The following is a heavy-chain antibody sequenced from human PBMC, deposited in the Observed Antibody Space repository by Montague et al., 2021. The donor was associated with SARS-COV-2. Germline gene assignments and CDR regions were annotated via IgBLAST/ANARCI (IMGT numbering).Heavy chain of an antibody. J-gene: IGHJ5*02. CDR3: APLGFDSRSYYTPHNWFDP. V-gene: IGHV2-5*02. Sequence: PALVKPTQTLTPTCTFSGISLSTSGVGVAWIRQPPGKALEWLALIYWDDDERYSPSMRSRLTITKDTSENQVVLRMTNMDPMDTATYYCAPLGFDSRSYYTPHNWFDPWGQGILVTVSS. CDR1: GISLSTSGVG. CDR2: IYWDDDE. D-gene: IGHD3-10*01.